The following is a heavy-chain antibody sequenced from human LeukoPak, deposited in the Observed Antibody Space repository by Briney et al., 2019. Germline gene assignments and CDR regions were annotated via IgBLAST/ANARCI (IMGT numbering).Heavy chain of an antibody. CDR2: ISGTGGST. D-gene: IGHD3-3*02. V-gene: IGHV3-23*01. Sequence: GGSLRLSCEVSGLTFSTYVMSWVRQAPGKGLEWVSVISGTGGSTYYTDSVKGRFTISRDNSKNTLYLHMNSLRAEDTAVYYCVRVSKDTFLPSFFDYWGKGILVTVSS. CDR3: VRVSKDTFLPSFFDY. J-gene: IGHJ4*02. CDR1: GLTFSTYV.